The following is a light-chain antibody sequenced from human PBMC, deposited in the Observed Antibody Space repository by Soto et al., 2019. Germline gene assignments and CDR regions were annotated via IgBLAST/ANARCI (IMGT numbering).Light chain of an antibody. CDR1: QSVSTRY. V-gene: IGKV3-20*01. CDR3: HQFGSSPPAFT. CDR2: GAS. Sequence: ESMLTQSPGTLSLSPGERATLYCRASQSVSTRYLAWYQQKPGQAPRLLIYGASIRATGIPDRFSGSGSGTDFTLTISRLEPEDFAVYYCHQFGSSPPAFTFGQGTKLEI. J-gene: IGKJ2*01.